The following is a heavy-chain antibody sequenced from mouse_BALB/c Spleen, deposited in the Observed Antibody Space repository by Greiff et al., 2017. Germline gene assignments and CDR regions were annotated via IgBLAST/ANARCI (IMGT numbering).Heavy chain of an antibody. V-gene: IGHV5-6-4*01. CDR2: ISSGGSYT. D-gene: IGHD2-1*01. Sequence: EVQLVESGGGLVKPGGSLKLSCAASGFTFSSYTMSWVRQTPEKRLEWVATISSGGSYTYYPDSVKGRFTISRDNAKNTLYLQMSSLKSEDTAMYYCTREHGNYVGRYAMDYWGQGTSVTVSS. J-gene: IGHJ4*01. CDR1: GFTFSSYT. CDR3: TREHGNYVGRYAMDY.